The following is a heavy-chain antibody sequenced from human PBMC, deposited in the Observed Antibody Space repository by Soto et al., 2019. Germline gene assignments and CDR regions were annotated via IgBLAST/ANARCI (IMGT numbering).Heavy chain of an antibody. CDR1: GITYSTNA. D-gene: IGHD5-12*01. CDR3: ARAISGYVT. V-gene: IGHV1-3*01. Sequence: SVKVTCTDSGITYSTNARHWVRQAPGQRLEWMGWINAGNGNTRYSQKFQGRVTLTRDTSASTAYMDLSSLRSEDTAIYYCARAISGYVTWGQGTLVTVSS. J-gene: IGHJ5*02. CDR2: INAGNGNT.